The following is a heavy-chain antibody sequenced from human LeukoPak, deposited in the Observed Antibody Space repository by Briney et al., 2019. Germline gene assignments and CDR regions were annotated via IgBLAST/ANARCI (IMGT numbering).Heavy chain of an antibody. Sequence: GESLQIYCKGSGYSFTSYWIGWVRRLPGTGLEGMGILYPSDSDTRYSPSFQGQVTISADKSISTAYLQWSSLKASDTAMYYCARRSGYSGAFDIWGQGTMVTVSS. CDR1: GYSFTSYW. V-gene: IGHV5-51*01. J-gene: IGHJ3*02. CDR3: ARRSGYSGAFDI. D-gene: IGHD4-23*01. CDR2: LYPSDSDT.